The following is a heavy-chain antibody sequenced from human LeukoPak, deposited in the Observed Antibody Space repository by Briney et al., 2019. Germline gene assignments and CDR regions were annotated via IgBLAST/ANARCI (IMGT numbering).Heavy chain of an antibody. V-gene: IGHV3-23*01. CDR1: GFTFSTYA. CDR3: ARFYYDTSGQKTPFDI. CDR2: ISNSGGGT. D-gene: IGHD3-22*01. Sequence: GGSLRLSCAASGFTFSTYAMTWVRQAPEKGLVWVSSISNSGGGTHYADSVKGRFTISRDNSKNTLYLQMSSLRAEDTALYYCARFYYDTSGQKTPFDIWGQGTMVTVSP. J-gene: IGHJ3*02.